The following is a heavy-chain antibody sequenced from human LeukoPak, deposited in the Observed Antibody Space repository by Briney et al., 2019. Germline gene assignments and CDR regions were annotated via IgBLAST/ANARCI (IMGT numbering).Heavy chain of an antibody. CDR2: ISSSSSYI. Sequence: PGGSLRLSCAASGFTFSDYYMSWIRQAPGKGLEWVSSISSSSSYIYYADSVKGRFTISRDNSKNTLYLQMISLRAEDTAVYYCAKTREFSHGLGFDYWGQGTLVTVSS. CDR3: AKTREFSHGLGFDY. V-gene: IGHV3-11*03. J-gene: IGHJ4*02. CDR1: GFTFSDYY. D-gene: IGHD3-16*01.